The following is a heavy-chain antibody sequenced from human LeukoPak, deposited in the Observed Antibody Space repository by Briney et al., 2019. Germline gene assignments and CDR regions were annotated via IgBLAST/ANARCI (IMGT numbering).Heavy chain of an antibody. CDR2: IYYSGST. V-gene: IGHV4-59*01. Sequence: SETLSLTCTVSGGSISSYYWSWIRQPPGKGLEWIGYIYYSGSTNYNPSLKSRVTISVDTSKNQFSLKLSSVTAADTAVYYCARGIPSLSYDIFPFDPWGQGTLVTVSS. CDR1: GGSISSYY. D-gene: IGHD3-9*01. CDR3: ARGIPSLSYDIFPFDP. J-gene: IGHJ5*02.